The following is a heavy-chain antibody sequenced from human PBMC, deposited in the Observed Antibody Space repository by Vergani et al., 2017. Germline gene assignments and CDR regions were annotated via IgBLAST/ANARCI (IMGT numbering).Heavy chain of an antibody. J-gene: IGHJ4*02. Sequence: EVQLLESGGGLVQPGGSLRLSCAASGFTFSSYAMSWVRQAPGKGLEWVSAISGSGGSTYYADSVKGRFTISRDNSKNTLYLEMNSLRAEDTAVYYCAKDCSGGSCYYDYWGQGTLVTVSS. CDR1: GFTFSSYA. V-gene: IGHV3-23*01. CDR3: AKDCSGGSCYYDY. CDR2: ISGSGGST. D-gene: IGHD2-15*01.